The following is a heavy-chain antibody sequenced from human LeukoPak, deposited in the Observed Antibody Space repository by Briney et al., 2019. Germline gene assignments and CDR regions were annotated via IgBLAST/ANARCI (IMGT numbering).Heavy chain of an antibody. CDR2: MNPNSGNT. Sequence: GASVKVSCKASGYTFTSYDINWVRQAPGQGLEWMGWMNPNSGNTGYAQKFQGRVTMTRNTSISTAYMELSSLRSVDTAVYYCARGNYGGNSLMFDHWGQGTLVTVSS. D-gene: IGHD4-23*01. J-gene: IGHJ5*02. V-gene: IGHV1-8*01. CDR3: ARGNYGGNSLMFDH. CDR1: GYTFTSYD.